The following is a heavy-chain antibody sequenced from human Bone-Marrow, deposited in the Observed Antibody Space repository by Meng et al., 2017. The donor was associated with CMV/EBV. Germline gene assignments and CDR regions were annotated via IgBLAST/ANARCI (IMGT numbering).Heavy chain of an antibody. D-gene: IGHD1-26*01. CDR3: ARGLGSFIIDY. J-gene: IGHJ4*02. V-gene: IGHV3-33*01. CDR1: GLTCSRNG. Sequence: CAASGLTCSRNGMHWVRQAPGKGLEWVAVIWYDGSNKYYADSVKGRFTISRDNSKNTLYLQMNSLRAEDTAVYYCARGLGSFIIDYWGQGTLVTVSS. CDR2: IWYDGSNK.